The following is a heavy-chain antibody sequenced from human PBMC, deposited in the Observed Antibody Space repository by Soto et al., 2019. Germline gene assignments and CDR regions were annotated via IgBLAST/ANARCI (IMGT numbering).Heavy chain of an antibody. CDR1: GYTFTSYA. J-gene: IGHJ4*02. CDR2: INAGNGNT. Sequence: ASVKVSCKASGYTFTSYAMHWVRQAPGQRLEWMGWINAGNGNTKYSQKFQGRVTMTRDTSTSTVYMELSSLRSEDTAVYYCARDLDILTGYFDYWGQGTLVTVS. D-gene: IGHD3-9*01. CDR3: ARDLDILTGYFDY. V-gene: IGHV1-3*01.